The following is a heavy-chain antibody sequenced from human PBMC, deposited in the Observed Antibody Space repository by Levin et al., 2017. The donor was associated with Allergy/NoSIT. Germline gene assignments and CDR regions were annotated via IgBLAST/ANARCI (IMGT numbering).Heavy chain of an antibody. CDR2: ISGNGGST. D-gene: IGHD2-15*01. J-gene: IGHJ2*01. Sequence: GESLKISCAASGFTFSSYAMSWVRQAPGKGLEWVSAISGNGGSTYYADSVKGRFTISRDNSKNTLYLQMNSLRAEDTAVYYCAKAPCSGGSCYSKYFDLWGRGTLVTVSS. CDR3: AKAPCSGGSCYSKYFDL. V-gene: IGHV3-23*01. CDR1: GFTFSSYA.